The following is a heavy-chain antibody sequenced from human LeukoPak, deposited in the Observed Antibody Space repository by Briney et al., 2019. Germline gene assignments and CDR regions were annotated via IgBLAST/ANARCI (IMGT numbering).Heavy chain of an antibody. V-gene: IGHV3-21*01. CDR3: ARRSPNYYFDY. J-gene: IGHJ4*02. Sequence: PGASLRLSCAASGFSFSTYNINWVRRAPGKGLEWVSSISSSSNYIYYADSVKGRFTISRDNAENSLYLQMNSLRAEDTAVYYCARRSPNYYFDYWGQGTLVTVSS. CDR1: GFSFSTYN. CDR2: ISSSSNYI.